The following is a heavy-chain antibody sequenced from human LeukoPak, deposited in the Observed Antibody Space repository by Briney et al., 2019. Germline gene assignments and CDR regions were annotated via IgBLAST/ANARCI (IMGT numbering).Heavy chain of an antibody. CDR1: GFSFRNFW. Sequence: GGSLRLSCAASGFSFRNFWMTWVRQAPGKGLEWVANINQDESETYYVDSVKGRFTISRDNAKNSLYLQMNSLRAEDTAVYYCARDIVPPGIFWDLWGQGTLVTVSS. J-gene: IGHJ4*02. CDR2: INQDESET. CDR3: ARDIVPPGIFWDL. D-gene: IGHD1-26*01. V-gene: IGHV3-7*05.